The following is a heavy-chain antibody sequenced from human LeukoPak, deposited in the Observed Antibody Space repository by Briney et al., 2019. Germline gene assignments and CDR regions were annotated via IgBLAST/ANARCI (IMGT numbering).Heavy chain of an antibody. J-gene: IGHJ4*02. CDR3: ARGXTYSRNDY. Sequence: SETLSLTCTVSGGSVSSGSYYWSWFRQPPGKGLEWIGYIYYSGATNYNSSLKSRVTISIDTSKNQFSLRLISVTAADTAVYFCARGXTYSRNDYWGQGTLVTVSS. CDR1: GGSVSSGSYY. CDR2: IYYSGAT. D-gene: IGHD6-13*01. V-gene: IGHV4-61*01.